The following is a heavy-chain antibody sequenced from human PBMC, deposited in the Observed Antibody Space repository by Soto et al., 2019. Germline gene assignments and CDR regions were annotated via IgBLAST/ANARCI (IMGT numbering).Heavy chain of an antibody. CDR3: VRWRGLRSEFDY. CDR1: GFTFTSFS. CDR2: IGRDGGFT. D-gene: IGHD3-3*01. J-gene: IGHJ4*02. Sequence: EVQLVESGGGLVQPGGSLRLSCAASGFTFTSFSMAWVRQAPGKGLEWAANIGRDGGFTEYVDSVKGRFTISRDNAGASVYLQMTALRAEDTAVYNCVRWRGLRSEFDYWGQGTLVTVSS. V-gene: IGHV3-7*03.